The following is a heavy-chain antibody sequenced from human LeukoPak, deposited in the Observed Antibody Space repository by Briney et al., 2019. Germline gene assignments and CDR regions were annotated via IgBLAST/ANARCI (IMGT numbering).Heavy chain of an antibody. V-gene: IGHV3-74*01. CDR1: GFTFSSSW. Sequence: GGSLRLSCAASGFTFSSSWMHWVRQAPGKGLVWVSDINSDGSSTSYADSVKGRFTISRDNAKNTLYLQMNSLRAEDTAVYYCARDHYDSSDNYYAFDYWGQGTLVTVSS. CDR3: ARDHYDSSDNYYAFDY. D-gene: IGHD3-22*01. CDR2: INSDGSST. J-gene: IGHJ4*02.